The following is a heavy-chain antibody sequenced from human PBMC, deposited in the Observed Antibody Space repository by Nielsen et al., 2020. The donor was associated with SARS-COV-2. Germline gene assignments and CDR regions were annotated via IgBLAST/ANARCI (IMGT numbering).Heavy chain of an antibody. J-gene: IGHJ5*02. V-gene: IGHV5-10-1*01. CDR3: ARAHFDPVVVTATNWFDP. D-gene: IGHD2-21*02. CDR2: IDPSDSYT. CDR1: GYSFTSYW. Sequence: GESLKISCKGSGYSFTSYWIGWVRQMPGKGLEWLGRIDPSDSYTNYSPSFQGHVTISADKSISTAYLQWSSLKASDTAMYYCARAHFDPVVVTATNWFDPWGQGTLVTVSS.